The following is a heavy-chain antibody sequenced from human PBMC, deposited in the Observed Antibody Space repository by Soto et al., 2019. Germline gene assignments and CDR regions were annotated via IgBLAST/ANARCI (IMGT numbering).Heavy chain of an antibody. J-gene: IGHJ6*02. Sequence: PSETLSLTCTVSGGSISSGDYYWSWIRQPPGKGLEWIGYIYYSGSTYYNPSLKSRVTISVDTSKNQFSLKLSSVTAADTAVYYCARDSSNTAMGSSYYYYGMDVWGRGTTVTVSS. D-gene: IGHD5-18*01. CDR3: ARDSSNTAMGSSYYYYGMDV. V-gene: IGHV4-30-4*01. CDR2: IYYSGST. CDR1: GGSISSGDYY.